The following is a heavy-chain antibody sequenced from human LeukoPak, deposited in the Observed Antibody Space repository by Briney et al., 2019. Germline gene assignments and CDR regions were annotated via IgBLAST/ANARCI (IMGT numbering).Heavy chain of an antibody. CDR2: ISGDGGST. D-gene: IGHD6-19*01. CDR1: GFTFDDYA. V-gene: IGHV3-43*02. Sequence: GGSLRLSCAASGFTFDDYAMHWVSQAPGKGLEWVSLISGDGGSTYCADSVKGRFTISRDNSKNSLYLQMSSLRIEDTALYYCAKDRGDFSGWFFWGQGTLVTVSS. J-gene: IGHJ4*02. CDR3: AKDRGDFSGWFF.